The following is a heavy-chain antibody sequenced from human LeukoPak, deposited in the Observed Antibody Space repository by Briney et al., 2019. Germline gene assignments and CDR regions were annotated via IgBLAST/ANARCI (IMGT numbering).Heavy chain of an antibody. CDR3: AAEGAMAPFGY. V-gene: IGHV3-74*01. CDR1: GFTFNNYW. Sequence: PGGSLRLSCAASGFTFNNYWMHWVRQAPGKGLVWVSRINSDGRSTSYADSVKGRFTISRDSAKNTLYLQMNSLRAEDTAIYYCAAEGAMAPFGYWGQGTLVTVSS. CDR2: INSDGRST. D-gene: IGHD5-18*01. J-gene: IGHJ4*02.